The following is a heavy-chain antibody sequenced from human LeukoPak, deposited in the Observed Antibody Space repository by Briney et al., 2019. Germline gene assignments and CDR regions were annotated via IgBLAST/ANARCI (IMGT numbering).Heavy chain of an antibody. Sequence: ASVKVSCKASGYTFTSYGISWVRQAPGQGLEWMGWISAYNGNTNYAQKLQGRVTMTTDTSTSTAYMELRSLRSDDTAVYYCASPHGSGGGDFWSGYAYWGQGTLVTVSS. J-gene: IGHJ4*02. CDR2: ISAYNGNT. CDR3: ASPHGSGGGDFWSGYAY. V-gene: IGHV1-18*01. D-gene: IGHD3-3*01. CDR1: GYTFTSYG.